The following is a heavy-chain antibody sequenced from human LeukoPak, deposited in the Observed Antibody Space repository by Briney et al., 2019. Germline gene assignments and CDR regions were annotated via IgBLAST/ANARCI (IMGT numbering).Heavy chain of an antibody. J-gene: IGHJ4*02. Sequence: AGGSLRLSCAASGFTFSSYAMHWVRQAPGKGLEWVAVISYDGSNKYYADSVKGRFTISRDNSKNTLYLQMNSLRAEDTAVYYCARDRVGGLFDYWGQGTLVTVSS. CDR1: GFTFSSYA. D-gene: IGHD1-26*01. CDR2: ISYDGSNK. CDR3: ARDRVGGLFDY. V-gene: IGHV3-30*04.